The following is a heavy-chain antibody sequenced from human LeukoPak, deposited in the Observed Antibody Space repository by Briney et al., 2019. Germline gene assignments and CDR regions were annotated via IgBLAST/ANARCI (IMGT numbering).Heavy chain of an antibody. CDR3: ARQGDSGWYYMDV. D-gene: IGHD6-19*01. J-gene: IGHJ6*03. V-gene: IGHV1-2*02. CDR1: GYTFTGYY. CDR2: INPNSGGT. Sequence: GASVKVSCKASGYTFTGYYMHWVRQAPGQGLEWMGWINPNSGGTNYAQKFQGRVTMTRDTSISTAYLQWSSLKASDTAMYYCARQGDSGWYYMDVWGKGTTVTVSS.